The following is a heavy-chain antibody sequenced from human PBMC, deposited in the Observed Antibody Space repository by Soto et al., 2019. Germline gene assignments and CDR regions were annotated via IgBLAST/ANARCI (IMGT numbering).Heavy chain of an antibody. J-gene: IGHJ6*02. V-gene: IGHV3-11*01. CDR1: GFSFSAYY. D-gene: IGHD2-8*01. CDR2: ISFNGDVT. CDR3: ARENGHPGHNYAMDV. Sequence: NPGGSLRLSCAASGFSFSAYYMSWIRQAPGKGLEWVSYISFNGDVTRYSDSVEGRFTVSRDNAKKSLYLQMNSLRVEDTAVYYCARENGHPGHNYAMDVWGQGTTVTVSS.